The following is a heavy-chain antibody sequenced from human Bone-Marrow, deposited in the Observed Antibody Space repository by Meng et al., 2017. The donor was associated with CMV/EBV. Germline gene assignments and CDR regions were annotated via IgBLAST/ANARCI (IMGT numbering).Heavy chain of an antibody. Sequence: ASVKVSCKASGYTFSGYYLHWVRQAPGQGREWMGWINPKSGGPNLAQKFQGRVTMTRGTSISTAYMESSKLRSDDTAVYYCAKGGSEDGFGGEMIFDPWGQGTLVTVSS. D-gene: IGHD3-10*01. CDR3: AKGGSEDGFGGEMIFDP. V-gene: IGHV1-2*02. CDR2: INPKSGGP. CDR1: GYTFSGYY. J-gene: IGHJ5*02.